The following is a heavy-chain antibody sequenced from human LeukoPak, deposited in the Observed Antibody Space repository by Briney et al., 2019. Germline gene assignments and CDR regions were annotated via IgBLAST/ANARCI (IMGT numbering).Heavy chain of an antibody. CDR2: INPNSGGT. D-gene: IGHD4-17*01. CDR3: ARDDYGDYGYPENGMDV. J-gene: IGHJ6*02. Sequence: ASVKVSCKASGYTFTGYYMHWVRQAPGQGLERMGWINPNSGGTNYAQKFQGRVTITRDTSISTAYMELSRLRSDDTAVYYCARDDYGDYGYPENGMDVWGQGTTVTVSS. CDR1: GYTFTGYY. V-gene: IGHV1-2*02.